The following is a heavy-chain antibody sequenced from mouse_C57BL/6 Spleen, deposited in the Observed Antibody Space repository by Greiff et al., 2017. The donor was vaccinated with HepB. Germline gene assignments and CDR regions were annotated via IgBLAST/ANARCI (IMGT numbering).Heavy chain of an antibody. CDR2: IYPGDGDT. J-gene: IGHJ2*01. CDR3: ARWGYDGY. V-gene: IGHV1-82*01. Sequence: VQRVESGPELVKPGASVKISCKASGYAFSSSWMNWVKQRPGKGLEWIGRIYPGDGDTNYNGKFKGKATLTADKSSSTAYMQLSSLTSEDSAVYFCARWGYDGYWGQGTTLTVSS. CDR1: GYAFSSSW. D-gene: IGHD2-2*01.